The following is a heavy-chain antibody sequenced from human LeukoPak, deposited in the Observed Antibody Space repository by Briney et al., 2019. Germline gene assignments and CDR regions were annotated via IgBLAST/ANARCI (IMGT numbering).Heavy chain of an antibody. J-gene: IGHJ5*02. CDR2: INPSSGST. CDR3: ARDIRGSWPAGLNCFDP. Sequence: ASVKVSCKASGYTFTSYYMHWVRQAPGQGLEWMGIINPSSGSTSYAQKFQGRVTMTRDTSTSTVYMELSSLRSEDTAVYYCARDIRGSWPAGLNCFDPWGQGTLVTVSS. CDR1: GYTFTSYY. D-gene: IGHD6-13*01. V-gene: IGHV1-46*01.